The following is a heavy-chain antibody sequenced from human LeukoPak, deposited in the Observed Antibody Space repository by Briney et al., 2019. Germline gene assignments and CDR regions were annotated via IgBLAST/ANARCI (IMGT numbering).Heavy chain of an antibody. D-gene: IGHD3-10*01. CDR2: INPYIGDT. V-gene: IGHV1-2*02. J-gene: IGHJ6*03. CDR1: GYTFTDYY. CDR3: ARVEDLRWFGGTFNYYYYYMDV. Sequence: GASVMVSCKASGYTFTDYYIHWMRQAPGQGLEWMGWINPYIGDTNYAQNFQGRVTMTRDTSITTAYMELSSLTSDDTAVYYCARVEDLRWFGGTFNYYYYYMDVWGKGTTVTVSS.